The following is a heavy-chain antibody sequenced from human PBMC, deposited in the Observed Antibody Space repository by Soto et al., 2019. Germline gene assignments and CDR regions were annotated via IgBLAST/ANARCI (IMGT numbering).Heavy chain of an antibody. V-gene: IGHV5-51*01. D-gene: IGHD6-13*01. Sequence: PVEDLKISWQCSGCSFTSYWIGWVRQMPGKGVELMVIIYPGDSDTRYRPSFQGQVTIAADKSISTAYLQWSSLKASDTAMYYCARHSESGPWWIAALKXWGQGTLFTVSX. CDR3: ARHSESGPWWIAALKX. CDR1: GCSFTSYW. CDR2: IYPGDSDT. J-gene: IGHJ4*02.